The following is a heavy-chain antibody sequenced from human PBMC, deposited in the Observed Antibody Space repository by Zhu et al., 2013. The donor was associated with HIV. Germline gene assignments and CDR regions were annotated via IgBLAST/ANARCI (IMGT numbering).Heavy chain of an antibody. CDR1: GYTFTNYF. Sequence: QAQLVQSGTEVKKPGASVKVSCKASGYTFTNYFIHWVRQAPGQGLEWMGWLNPNTGGTNFAQNFQGRLTVTRDSSINTAYMELSSLRSDDTAVYFCAKTXLAGTSASWVDPWGQGTLVTVSS. J-gene: IGHJ5*02. CDR2: LNPNTGGT. D-gene: IGHD2-8*02. CDR3: AKTXLAGTSASWVDP. V-gene: IGHV1-2*02.